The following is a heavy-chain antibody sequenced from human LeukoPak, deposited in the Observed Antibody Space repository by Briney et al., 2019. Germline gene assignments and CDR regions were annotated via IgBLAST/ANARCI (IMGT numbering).Heavy chain of an antibody. Sequence: SQTLSLTCAISGDSVSSKSAAWNWIRQSPSRGLEWLGRTYYRSKWYNDYGVSVKSRITINPDTSKNQFSLQLNSVTPEDTAVYYCARMLWQADYSYYGMDVWGQGTTVTVSS. CDR3: ARMLWQADYSYYGMDV. V-gene: IGHV6-1*01. J-gene: IGHJ6*02. CDR2: TYYRSKWYN. D-gene: IGHD2-21*01. CDR1: GDSVSSKSAA.